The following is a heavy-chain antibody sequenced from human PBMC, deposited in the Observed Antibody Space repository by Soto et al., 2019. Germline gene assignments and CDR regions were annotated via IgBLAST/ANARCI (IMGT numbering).Heavy chain of an antibody. V-gene: IGHV4-39*01. CDR1: GGSIRSGSYY. Sequence: SETLSLTCSVSGGSIRSGSYYWAWIRQPPGKGLEWIGTSSYSGTTYYNPSLKSRVTVSVDLSKNYFSLRLNSVTAADTAVYYCGGWSIFGFAYGPFHYWGQGTLVTVSS. CDR2: SSYSGTT. D-gene: IGHD6-19*01. J-gene: IGHJ4*02. CDR3: GGWSIFGFAYGPFHY.